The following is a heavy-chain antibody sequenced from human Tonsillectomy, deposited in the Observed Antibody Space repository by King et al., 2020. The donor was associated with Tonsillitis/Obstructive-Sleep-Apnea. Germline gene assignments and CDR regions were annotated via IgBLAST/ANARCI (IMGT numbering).Heavy chain of an antibody. Sequence: VQLVESGGGLVQPGGSLRLSCAASGFTFSSYEFTWVRQAPGKGLEWISFISTSGSITYYADSVKGRITISRDNAKNSLYLQMNSLRADDTAVYYCARDRYIVVIPAAVDAFDIWGQGTMVTVSS. D-gene: IGHD2-2*01. CDR2: ISTSGSIT. CDR1: GFTFSSYE. J-gene: IGHJ3*02. CDR3: ARDRYIVVIPAAVDAFDI. V-gene: IGHV3-48*03.